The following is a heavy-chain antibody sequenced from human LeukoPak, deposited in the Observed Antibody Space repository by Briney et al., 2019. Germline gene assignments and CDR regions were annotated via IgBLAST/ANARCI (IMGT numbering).Heavy chain of an antibody. CDR2: IKSDGTST. D-gene: IGHD6-13*01. CDR1: GFTFSRYW. V-gene: IGHV3-74*01. J-gene: IGHJ4*02. CDR3: AKVETAAAATLRGFDY. Sequence: GGSLRLSCAASGFTFSRYWMFWVRQAPGKGLVWVSRIKSDGTSTNYADSVKGRFTISRDNSKNTPYLQMNSLRAEDTAVYYCAKVETAAAATLRGFDYWGQGTLVTVSS.